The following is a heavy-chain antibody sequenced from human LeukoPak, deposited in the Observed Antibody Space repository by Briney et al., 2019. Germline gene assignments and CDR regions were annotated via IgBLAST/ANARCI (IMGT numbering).Heavy chain of an antibody. V-gene: IGHV3-66*01. CDR1: GFTVRSTY. J-gene: IGHJ4*02. CDR3: TRVGDCGRASFYAIYY. Sequence: PRGLLRLSPAVPGFTVRSTYMSWVRQAPGKGLEWVSLIYSGGSTYYTDYVMGRFIISRDISKNTPYLKMNRLSAEATAVPYCTRVGDCGRASFYAIYYRGGGTLVTVFS. D-gene: IGHD2-2*01. CDR2: IYSGGST.